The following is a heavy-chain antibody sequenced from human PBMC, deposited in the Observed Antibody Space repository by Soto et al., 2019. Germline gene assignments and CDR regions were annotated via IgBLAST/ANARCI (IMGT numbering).Heavy chain of an antibody. D-gene: IGHD1-26*01. V-gene: IGHV3-30-3*01. CDR3: AREASGSYRTDAFDI. CDR2: ISYDGSNK. CDR1: GFTFSSYA. Sequence: GGSLRLSCAASGFTFSSYAMHWVRQAPGKGLEWVAVISYDGSNKYYADSVKGRFTISRDNSKNTLYLQMNSLRAEDTAVYYCAREASGSYRTDAFDIWGQGTMVTVSS. J-gene: IGHJ3*02.